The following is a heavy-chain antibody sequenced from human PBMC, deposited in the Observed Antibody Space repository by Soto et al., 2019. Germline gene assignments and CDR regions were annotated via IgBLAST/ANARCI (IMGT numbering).Heavy chain of an antibody. J-gene: IGHJ4*02. V-gene: IGHV3-21*01. CDR3: ARVHTGDYGDLLDY. Sequence: PGGSLRLSCAASGFTFSSYSMNWVRQAPGKGLEWVSSISSSSSYIYYADSVKGRFTISRDNAKNSLYLQMNSLRAEDTAVYYCARVHTGDYGDLLDYWGQGTLVTVSS. CDR2: ISSSSSYI. CDR1: GFTFSSYS. D-gene: IGHD4-17*01.